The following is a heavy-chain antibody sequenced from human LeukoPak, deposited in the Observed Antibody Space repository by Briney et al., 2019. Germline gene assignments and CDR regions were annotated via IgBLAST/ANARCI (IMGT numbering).Heavy chain of an antibody. D-gene: IGHD1-26*01. CDR1: GFTFSSYW. Sequence: GGSLRLSCAASGFTFSSYWMSWVRQAPGKGREWVGNIKQDGSEKYYVDSVKGRFTISRDNAKNSVYLQMNNLRAADTALYYCTRDPAYYLRYGYFDYWGQGILVTVSS. CDR2: IKQDGSEK. J-gene: IGHJ4*03. V-gene: IGHV3-7*01. CDR3: TRDPAYYLRYGYFDY.